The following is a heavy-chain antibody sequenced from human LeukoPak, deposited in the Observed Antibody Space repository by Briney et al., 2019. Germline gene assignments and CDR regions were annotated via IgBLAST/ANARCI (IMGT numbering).Heavy chain of an antibody. CDR1: GGSISSGSYY. D-gene: IGHD3-3*01. V-gene: IGHV4-61*02. Sequence: SETLSLTCTVSGGSISSGSYYWSWIRQPAGKGLEWIGRIYTSGSTNYNPPLKSRVTISVDTSKNQFSLKLSSVTAADTAVYYCANTIFGVVSHDAFDIWGQGTMVTVSS. J-gene: IGHJ3*02. CDR3: ANTIFGVVSHDAFDI. CDR2: IYTSGST.